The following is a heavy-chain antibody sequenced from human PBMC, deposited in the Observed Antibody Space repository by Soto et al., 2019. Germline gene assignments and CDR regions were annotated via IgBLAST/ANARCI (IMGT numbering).Heavy chain of an antibody. D-gene: IGHD1-26*01. CDR2: IYYSGST. V-gene: IGHV4-31*03. J-gene: IGHJ4*02. Sequence: PSEPLSLTCTVTGASITSAGYYWSWIRQHPGKGPEWIGDIYYSGSTHYDPSLKGRVSISVDTSESQFSLKVTSVTAADTAVYFCARGQTVSGIINVFDYWGQGTLVTVSS. CDR1: GASITSAGYY. CDR3: ARGQTVSGIINVFDY.